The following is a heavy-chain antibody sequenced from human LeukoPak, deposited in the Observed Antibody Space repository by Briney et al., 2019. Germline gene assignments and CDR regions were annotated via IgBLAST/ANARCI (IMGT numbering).Heavy chain of an antibody. CDR3: AKAPVVAATPYYFDY. D-gene: IGHD2-15*01. Sequence: PGGSLRLSCAASGFAFSSYAMSWVRQAPGKGLEWVSAISGSGGSTYYADSVKGRFTISRDNSKNTLYLQMNSLRAEDTAVYYCAKAPVVAATPYYFDYWGQGTLVTVSS. J-gene: IGHJ4*02. CDR2: ISGSGGST. V-gene: IGHV3-23*01. CDR1: GFAFSSYA.